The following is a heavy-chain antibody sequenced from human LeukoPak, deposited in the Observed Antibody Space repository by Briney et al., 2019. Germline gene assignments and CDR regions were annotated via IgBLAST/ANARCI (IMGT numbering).Heavy chain of an antibody. CDR1: GYTFTGYY. Sequence: ASVKVSCKASGYTFTGYYMHWVRQAPGQGLEWRGWINANSGGTNYAQKFQGRVTMTRDTSISTAYMELSRLRSDDTAVYYCARVYCSSTSCYPFDYWGQGTLVTVSS. J-gene: IGHJ4*02. V-gene: IGHV1-2*02. D-gene: IGHD2-2*01. CDR2: INANSGGT. CDR3: ARVYCSSTSCYPFDY.